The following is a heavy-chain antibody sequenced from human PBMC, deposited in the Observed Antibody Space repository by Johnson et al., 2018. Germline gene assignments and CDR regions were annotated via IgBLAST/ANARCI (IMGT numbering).Heavy chain of an antibody. CDR1: GFVFDDYA. Sequence: EVQLLESGGDVAQPGGSLRLSCAVSGFVFDDYAMHWVRQAPGKGLEWISMISWNGGATYYADSVKGRFTVSRDGSKNSVFLQMNSLRPEDTALYYCAKDRSYYMDVWGKGTTVTVSS. V-gene: IGHV3-43D*03. CDR3: AKDRSYYMDV. D-gene: IGHD3-10*01. CDR2: ISWNGGAT. J-gene: IGHJ6*03.